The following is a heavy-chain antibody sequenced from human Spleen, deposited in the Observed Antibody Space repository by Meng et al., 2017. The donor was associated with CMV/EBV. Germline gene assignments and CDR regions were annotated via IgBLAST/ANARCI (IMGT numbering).Heavy chain of an antibody. D-gene: IGHD2-2*01. V-gene: IGHV1-69*05. Sequence: SVKVSCKASGDTFSNYGVSWVRQAPGQGLEWMGGIIPIFGTIRYAQKFQDRGTITTDESTSTAYMELSSLRSEDTAVYYCARVPVYCSSTTCSQRPYYYGMDVWGQGTTVTVS. J-gene: IGHJ6*02. CDR3: ARVPVYCSSTTCSQRPYYYGMDV. CDR1: GDTFSNYG. CDR2: IIPIFGTI.